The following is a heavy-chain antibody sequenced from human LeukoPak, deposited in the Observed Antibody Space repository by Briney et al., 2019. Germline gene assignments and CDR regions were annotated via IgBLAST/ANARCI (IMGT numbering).Heavy chain of an antibody. CDR1: GGSISSYY. D-gene: IGHD1-1*01. CDR3: ARETPDRSTGTTLLDY. Sequence: SETLSLTCTVSGGSISSYYWSWIRQPPGKGPEWIGYIFYSGTTKYNPSLESRVTISVDTSRNHFSLRLKSVTAADTAMYYCARETPDRSTGTTLLDYWGQGILVTVSS. J-gene: IGHJ4*02. CDR2: IFYSGTT. V-gene: IGHV4-59*01.